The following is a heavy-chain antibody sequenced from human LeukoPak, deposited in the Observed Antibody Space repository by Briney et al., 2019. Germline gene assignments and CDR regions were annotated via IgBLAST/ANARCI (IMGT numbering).Heavy chain of an antibody. V-gene: IGHV4-39*01. J-gene: IGHJ5*02. Sequence: SETLSLTCTVSGGSISSSSYYWGWIRQPPGKGLEWIGSIYYSGSTYYNPSLKSRVTISVDTSKNQFSLKLSSVTAADTAVYYCARHDIVVVPAAMHNWFDPWGQGTLVTVSS. D-gene: IGHD2-2*01. CDR1: GGSISSSSYY. CDR2: IYYSGST. CDR3: ARHDIVVVPAAMHNWFDP.